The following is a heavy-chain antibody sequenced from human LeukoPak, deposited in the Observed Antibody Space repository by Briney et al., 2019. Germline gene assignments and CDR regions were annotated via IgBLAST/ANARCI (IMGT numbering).Heavy chain of an antibody. J-gene: IGHJ4*02. CDR3: ARGTSTFGY. CDR2: ISSTGNTI. Sequence: GGSLRLSCAASGFSFSSYGMNWVRQAPGKGLEWVSYISSTGNTIYYADSMKGRFTISRDNAKNSLYLQMNSLRAEDTAIYYCARGTSTFGYWGQGTLVTVSS. V-gene: IGHV3-48*03. D-gene: IGHD2-2*01. CDR1: GFSFSSYG.